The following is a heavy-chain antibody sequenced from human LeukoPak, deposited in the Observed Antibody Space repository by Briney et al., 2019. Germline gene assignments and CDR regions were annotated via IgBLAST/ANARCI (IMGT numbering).Heavy chain of an antibody. J-gene: IGHJ3*02. V-gene: IGHV1-46*01. CDR1: GYIFTSYY. CDR2: INPSGGST. Sequence: ASVKVSCKASGYIFTSYYIHWVRQVPGQGLEWMGIINPSGGSTSNAQKFQGRVTMTRDTSTRTVYMELSSLRSEDTAVYYCARDYVVNYYDSSGYQRGGDAVDIWGQGTMVNVSS. CDR3: ARDYVVNYYDSSGYQRGGDAVDI. D-gene: IGHD3-22*01.